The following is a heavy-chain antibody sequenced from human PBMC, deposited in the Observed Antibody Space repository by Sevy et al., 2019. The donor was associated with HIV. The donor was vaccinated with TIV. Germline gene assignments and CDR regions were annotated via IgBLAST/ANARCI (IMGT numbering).Heavy chain of an antibody. J-gene: IGHJ4*02. D-gene: IGHD6-13*01. V-gene: IGHV3-7*01. Sequence: GGSLRLSCAASGFTFSSYWMTWVRRAPGKGLEWVANIKQDGSKKYYVDSVKGRFTISRDNAKNSVYLQMNSLRAEDTAAYYCAREIAAAGSYWGQGTLVTVSS. CDR2: IKQDGSKK. CDR3: AREIAAAGSY. CDR1: GFTFSSYW.